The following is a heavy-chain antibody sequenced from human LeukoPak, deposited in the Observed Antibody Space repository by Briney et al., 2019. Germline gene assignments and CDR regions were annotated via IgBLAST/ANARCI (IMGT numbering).Heavy chain of an antibody. D-gene: IGHD3-10*01. CDR2: ISSSSSYT. J-gene: IGHJ4*02. V-gene: IGHV3-11*06. CDR1: GFTFSDYY. CDR3: ARGSKLWFGETIFDY. Sequence: PGGSLRLSCAASGFTFSDYYMSWIRQAPGKGLEWVSYISSSSSYTNYADSVKGRFTISRDNAKNSLYLQMNSLRAEDTAVYYCARGSKLWFGETIFDYWGQGTLVTVSS.